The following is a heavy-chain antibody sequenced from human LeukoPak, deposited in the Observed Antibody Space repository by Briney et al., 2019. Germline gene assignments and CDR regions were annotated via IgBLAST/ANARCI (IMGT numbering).Heavy chain of an antibody. CDR2: IIPIDGVE. J-gene: IGHJ3*02. D-gene: IGHD2-8*01. CDR3: ARALDCTNGVCFGDDAFDI. CDR1: GGTSSSYT. Sequence: SVKVSCKASGGTSSSYTISWVRQAPGQGLEWMGRIIPIDGVENYAQKFQGRVTITADKLTSTAYMGLSSLRSEDTSVYYCARALDCTNGVCFGDDAFDIWGQGTMVTVSS. V-gene: IGHV1-69*02.